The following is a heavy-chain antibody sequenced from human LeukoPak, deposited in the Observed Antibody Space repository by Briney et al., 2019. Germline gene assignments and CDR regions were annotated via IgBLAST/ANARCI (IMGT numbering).Heavy chain of an antibody. V-gene: IGHV3-23*01. CDR1: GFTLSSYA. CDR3: AKGEGKTIVGATYYFDY. CDR2: ISSSGGST. D-gene: IGHD1-26*01. Sequence: GGSLRLSCAASGFTLSSYAMSWVRQAPGKGLEWVSAISSSGGSTYYADSVKGRFTISRDNSKNTLYLQMNSLRAEDTAVYYCAKGEGKTIVGATYYFDYWGQGTLVTVSS. J-gene: IGHJ4*02.